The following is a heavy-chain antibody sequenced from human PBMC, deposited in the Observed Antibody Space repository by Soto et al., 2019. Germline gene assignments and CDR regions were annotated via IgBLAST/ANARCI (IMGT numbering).Heavy chain of an antibody. V-gene: IGHV3-74*01. CDR1: RFTFSAYW. J-gene: IGHJ4*02. D-gene: IGHD6-19*01. CDR2: ISTDGSTT. Sequence: GGSLRLSCAASRFTFSAYWMHWVRQAPGKGLVWVSRISTDGSTTTYADSVKGRLTISRDNAKNTLYLQMNSLRAEDTAVYYCASSGFSGWYYFDYWGQGTLVTVSS. CDR3: ASSGFSGWYYFDY.